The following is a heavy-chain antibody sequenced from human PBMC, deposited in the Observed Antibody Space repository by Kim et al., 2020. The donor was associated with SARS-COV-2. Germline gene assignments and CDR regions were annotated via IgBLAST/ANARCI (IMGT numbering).Heavy chain of an antibody. CDR3: ARAFEFFFDY. Sequence: ADPVKGQLTISRDNSKHALYLQMNSLRAEDTAVYYCARAFEFFFDYWGQGTLVTVSS. J-gene: IGHJ4*02. D-gene: IGHD3-9*01. V-gene: IGHV3-33*01.